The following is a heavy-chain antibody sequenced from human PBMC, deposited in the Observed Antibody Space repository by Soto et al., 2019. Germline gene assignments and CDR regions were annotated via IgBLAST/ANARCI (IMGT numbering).Heavy chain of an antibody. J-gene: IGHJ4*02. D-gene: IGHD5-18*01. CDR3: ARGRGYSYGYLSY. CDR1: CGSFSGYY. CDR2: INHSGST. V-gene: IGHV4-34*01. Sequence: SETLSLTCAGYCGSFSGYYWSWIRQPPGKGLEWIGEINHSGSTNYNPSLKSRVTISVDTSKNQFSLKLSSVTAADTAVYYCARGRGYSYGYLSYWGQGTLVTVSS.